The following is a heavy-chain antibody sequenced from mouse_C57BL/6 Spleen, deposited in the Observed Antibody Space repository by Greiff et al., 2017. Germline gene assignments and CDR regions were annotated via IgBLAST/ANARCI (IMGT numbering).Heavy chain of an antibody. CDR3: ARKGAQGYAMDY. J-gene: IGHJ4*01. Sequence: QVQLQQPGAELVRPGSSVKLSCKASGYTFTSYWMHWVKQRPIQGLEWIGNIDPSDSETHYNQKFKDKATLTVDKSSSTAYMQLSSLTSEDSAVYYCARKGAQGYAMDYWGQGTSVTVSS. D-gene: IGHD1-3*01. CDR2: IDPSDSET. CDR1: GYTFTSYW. V-gene: IGHV1-52*01.